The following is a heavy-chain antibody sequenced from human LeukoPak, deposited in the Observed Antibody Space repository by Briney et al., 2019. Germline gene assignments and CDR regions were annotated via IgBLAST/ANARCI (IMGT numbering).Heavy chain of an antibody. CDR2: IKQDGSEK. CDR3: ARASNWNHYYYYYMDV. CDR1: GFTVSSNY. V-gene: IGHV3-7*01. Sequence: GGSLRLSCAASGFTVSSNYMSWVRQAPGKGLEWVANIKQDGSEKYYVDSVKGRFTISRDNAKNSLYLQMNSLRAEDTAVYYCARASNWNHYYYYYMDVWGKGTTVTVSS. D-gene: IGHD1-1*01. J-gene: IGHJ6*03.